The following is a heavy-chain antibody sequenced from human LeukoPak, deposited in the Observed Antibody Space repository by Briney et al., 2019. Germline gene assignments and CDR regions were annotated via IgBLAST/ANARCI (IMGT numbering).Heavy chain of an antibody. CDR2: IYHSGST. J-gene: IGHJ4*02. CDR3: ARDVGIAAAYDY. CDR1: GYSISSGYY. Sequence: KPSETLSLTCAVSGYSISSGYYWGWIRPPPRKGLEWIGSIYHSGSTYYNPSLKSRVTISVDTSKNQFSLKLSSVTAADTAVYYCARDVGIAAAYDYWGQGTLVTVSS. V-gene: IGHV4-38-2*02. D-gene: IGHD6-13*01.